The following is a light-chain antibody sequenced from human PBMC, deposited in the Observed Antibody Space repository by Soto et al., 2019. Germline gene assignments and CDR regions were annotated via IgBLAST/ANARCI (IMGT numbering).Light chain of an antibody. CDR1: QSVTTD. CDR3: QHYHSFSGT. Sequence: EIVVTQSPATLSLSPGERATLSCRASQSVTTDLAWYQQKPGQPPRLLIYGASTRATDFPARFSGSGSGTEFTLTISSLQPDDFATYYCQHYHSFSGTFGQGTKVDI. V-gene: IGKV3-15*01. CDR2: GAS. J-gene: IGKJ1*01.